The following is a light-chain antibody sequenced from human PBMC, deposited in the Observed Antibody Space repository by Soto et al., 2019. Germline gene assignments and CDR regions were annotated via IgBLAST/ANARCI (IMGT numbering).Light chain of an antibody. CDR3: ISYIPSTTTHWV. J-gene: IGLJ3*02. Sequence: QSALTQPASVSGSPGQSITISCIVTNTDVGGYDRVSWYQHHPGKAPKMLIFEVYNRPSGISDRFSGSKSGDTASLTISGLQAEDEADYYCISYIPSTTTHWVFGGGTKVTVL. CDR1: NTDVGGYDR. CDR2: EVY. V-gene: IGLV2-14*01.